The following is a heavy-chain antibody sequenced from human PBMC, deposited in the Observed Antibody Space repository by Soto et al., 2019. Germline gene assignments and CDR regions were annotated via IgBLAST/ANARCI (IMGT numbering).Heavy chain of an antibody. V-gene: IGHV3-53*01. CDR2: LYTGTDT. Sequence: GGSLRLSCAASGFTVSSTYLTWVRQAPGKGLEWVAILYTGTDTVYADSVKDRFTISRDNSKNTLYLQMDSLRAGDTALYYCARDDIGAPNAFDMWGQGTMVTVSS. CDR1: GFTVSSTY. CDR3: ARDDIGAPNAFDM. J-gene: IGHJ3*02. D-gene: IGHD2-15*01.